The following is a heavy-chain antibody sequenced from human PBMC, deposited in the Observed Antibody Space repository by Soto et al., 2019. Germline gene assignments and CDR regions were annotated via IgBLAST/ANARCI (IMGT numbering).Heavy chain of an antibody. V-gene: IGHV4-31*03. CDR2: IYYSGST. D-gene: IGHD3-22*01. J-gene: IGHJ6*02. Sequence: PSETLSLTCTVSGGSISSGGYYWSWIRQHPGKGLEWIGYIYYSGSTYYNPSLKSRVTISVDTSKNQFSLKLSSVTAADTAVYYCARADYYDSSGYYRAPPHNYYYGMDVWGQGTTVTVSS. CDR1: GGSISSGGYY. CDR3: ARADYYDSSGYYRAPPHNYYYGMDV.